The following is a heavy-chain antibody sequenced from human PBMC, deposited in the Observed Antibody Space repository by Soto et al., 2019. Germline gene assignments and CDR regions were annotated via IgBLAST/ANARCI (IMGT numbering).Heavy chain of an antibody. D-gene: IGHD3-10*01. J-gene: IGHJ4*02. CDR1: GGSFSGYY. Sequence: SETLSLTCAVYGGSFSGYYWSWIRQPPGKGLEWIGEINHSGSTNYNPSLKSRVTISVDTSKNQFSLKLSSVTAADTAVYYCARLTVVRGVIPNDYWGQGTLVTVSS. V-gene: IGHV4-34*01. CDR3: ARLTVVRGVIPNDY. CDR2: INHSGST.